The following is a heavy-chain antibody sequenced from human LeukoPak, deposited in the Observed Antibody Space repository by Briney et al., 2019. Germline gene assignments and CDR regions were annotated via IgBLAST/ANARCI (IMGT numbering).Heavy chain of an antibody. Sequence: SQTLSLTCAISGDSVSSNSATWNWIRQSPSRGLEWLGRTYYRSKWDNDYAVSVKSRMTINPDTSKNQFSLQLKSVTPEDTAVYYCARNYYGSGSYYSHFDYWGQGTLVTVSS. CDR2: TYYRSKWDN. J-gene: IGHJ4*02. CDR3: ARNYYGSGSYYSHFDY. V-gene: IGHV6-1*01. CDR1: GDSVSSNSAT. D-gene: IGHD3-10*01.